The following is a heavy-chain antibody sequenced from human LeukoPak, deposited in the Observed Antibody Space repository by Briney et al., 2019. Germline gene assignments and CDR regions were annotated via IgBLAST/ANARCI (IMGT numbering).Heavy chain of an antibody. J-gene: IGHJ5*02. CDR2: IIPIFGTA. CDR3: ARVTYDFWSGYYTGRDWFDP. V-gene: IGHV1-69*05. Sequence: SVKVSCKASGGTFSSYANSWVRQAPGQGLEWMGGIIPIFGTANYAQKFQGRVTITTDESTSTAYMELSSLRSEDTAVYYCARVTYDFWSGYYTGRDWFDPWGQGTLVTVSS. D-gene: IGHD3-3*01. CDR1: GGTFSSYA.